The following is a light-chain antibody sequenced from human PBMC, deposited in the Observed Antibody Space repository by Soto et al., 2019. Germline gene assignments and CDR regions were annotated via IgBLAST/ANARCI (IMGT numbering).Light chain of an antibody. CDR1: TSDVGSYDY. Sequence: QSALTQPASVSGSAGQSITVSCTATTSDVGSYDYVSWYQHHPGKAPKLIISEVNKRPSGVSNRFSGSNSGNTATLTISGTQAMDEADYYCQAWDSSTVVFGGGTKLTVL. V-gene: IGLV2-14*01. J-gene: IGLJ2*01. CDR2: EVN. CDR3: QAWDSSTVV.